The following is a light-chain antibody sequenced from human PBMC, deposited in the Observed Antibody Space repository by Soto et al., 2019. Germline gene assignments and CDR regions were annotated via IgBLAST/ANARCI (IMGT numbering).Light chain of an antibody. Sequence: QSALTQPPSASGSPGQSVTISCTGTSSDVGGYNYVSWYQQHPGKAPKLVIYEVTKRPSGVPDRFSGSKSGNTASLTVSGLQAEDEADYYCSSFTGARTIFGTGTKSPS. CDR1: SSDVGGYNY. CDR3: SSFTGARTI. CDR2: EVT. J-gene: IGLJ1*01. V-gene: IGLV2-8*01.